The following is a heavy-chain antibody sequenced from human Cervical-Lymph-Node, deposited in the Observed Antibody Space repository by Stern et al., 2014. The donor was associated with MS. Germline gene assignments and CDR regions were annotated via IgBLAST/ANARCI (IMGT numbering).Heavy chain of an antibody. D-gene: IGHD4-17*01. CDR3: ARLTVTSFFDY. CDR2: IYYSGST. Sequence: QLQLQESGPGLVKPSETLSLTCTVSGGSISSSSYYWGWIRQPPGKGLEGIGSIYYSGSTYYNPSLKSRVTISVDTAKKQFSLKLSSVTAADTAVYYCARLTVTSFFDYWGQGTLVTVSS. J-gene: IGHJ4*02. CDR1: GGSISSSSYY. V-gene: IGHV4-39*01.